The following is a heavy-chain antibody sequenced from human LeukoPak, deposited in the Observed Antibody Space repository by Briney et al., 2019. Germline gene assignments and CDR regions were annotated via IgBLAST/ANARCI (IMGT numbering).Heavy chain of an antibody. CDR1: GGSISSGGYH. J-gene: IGHJ4*02. CDR2: IYHSGST. V-gene: IGHV4-30-2*01. Sequence: SETLSLTCTVSGGSISSGGYHWSWIRQPPGKGLEWIGYIYHSGSTYYNPSLKSRVTISVDRSKNQFSLKLSSVTAADTAVYYCASWGVRDFWSGYNFDYWGQGTLVTVSS. D-gene: IGHD3-3*01. CDR3: ASWGVRDFWSGYNFDY.